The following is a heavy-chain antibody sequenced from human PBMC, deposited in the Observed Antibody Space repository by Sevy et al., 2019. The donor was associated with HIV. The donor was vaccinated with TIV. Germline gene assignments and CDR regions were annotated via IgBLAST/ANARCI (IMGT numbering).Heavy chain of an antibody. D-gene: IGHD4-17*01. CDR1: GFTFSSYS. V-gene: IGHV3-21*01. CDR2: ISSSSSYI. J-gene: IGHJ6*02. Sequence: GGSLRLSCAASGFTFSSYSMNWVRQAPGKGLEWVSSISSSSSYIYYADSVKGRFTISRDNAKNSLYLQMNSLRAEDKAVYYCARVVTTATGRGMDVWGQGTTVTVSS. CDR3: ARVVTTATGRGMDV.